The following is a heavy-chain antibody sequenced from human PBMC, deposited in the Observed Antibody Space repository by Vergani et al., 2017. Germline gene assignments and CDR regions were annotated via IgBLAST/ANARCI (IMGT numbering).Heavy chain of an antibody. CDR3: ARGLSFEQVKSPDYDFWSGYYTPYYYYYMDV. V-gene: IGHV4-59*01. D-gene: IGHD3-3*01. J-gene: IGHJ6*03. Sequence: QVQLQESGPGLVKPSETLSLTCTVSGGSISSYYWSWIRQPPGKGLEWIGYIYYSGSTNYNPSLKSRVTISVDTSKNQVSLKLSSVTAADTAVYYCARGLSFEQVKSPDYDFWSGYYTPYYYYYMDVWGKGTTVTVSS. CDR1: GGSISSYY. CDR2: IYYSGST.